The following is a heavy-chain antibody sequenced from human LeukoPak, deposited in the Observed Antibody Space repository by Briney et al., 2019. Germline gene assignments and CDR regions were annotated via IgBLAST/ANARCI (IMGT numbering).Heavy chain of an antibody. Sequence: GGSLRLSCAASGFTFSSYWMNWVRHPPGKGLEWVAGIKQDGSETLYVDSVRGRFTISRDNAQNSLYLQMNSLRADDTAVYYCARGGSVDYYYDSRDYWGQGALVTVSS. CDR3: ARGGSVDYYYDSRDY. CDR1: GFTFSSYW. J-gene: IGHJ4*02. V-gene: IGHV3-7*01. CDR2: IKQDGSET. D-gene: IGHD3-22*01.